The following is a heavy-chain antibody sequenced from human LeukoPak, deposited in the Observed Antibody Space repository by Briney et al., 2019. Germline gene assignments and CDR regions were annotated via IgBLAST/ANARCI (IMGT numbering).Heavy chain of an antibody. CDR2: IIPILGIA. J-gene: IGHJ4*02. D-gene: IGHD2-15*01. V-gene: IGHV1-69*04. CDR3: ARETEPLGYCSGGSCYSGGYFDY. Sequence: SVKVSCTASGGTFSSYAISWVRQAPGQGLEWMGRIIPILGIANYAQKFQGRVTITADKSTSTAYMELSSLRSEDTAVYYCARETEPLGYCSGGSCYSGGYFDYWGQGTLVTVSS. CDR1: GGTFSSYA.